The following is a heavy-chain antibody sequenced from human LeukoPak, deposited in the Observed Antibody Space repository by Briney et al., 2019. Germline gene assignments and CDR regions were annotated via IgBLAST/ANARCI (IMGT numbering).Heavy chain of an antibody. J-gene: IGHJ4*02. CDR2: ISYDGGDS. CDR3: AKDGATMGYYFDY. V-gene: IGHV3-30*18. Sequence: PGGSLRLSCAASGFTFSSHAVHWVRQAPGKGLEGVAAISYDGGDSVYAESVKGRFTISRDNSKNTLYLQMNSLRTEDTAVYYCAKDGATMGYYFDYWGQGTLVTVSS. CDR1: GFTFSSHA. D-gene: IGHD5-12*01.